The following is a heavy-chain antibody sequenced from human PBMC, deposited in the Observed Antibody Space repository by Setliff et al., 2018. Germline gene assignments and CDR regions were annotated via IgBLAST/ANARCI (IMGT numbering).Heavy chain of an antibody. D-gene: IGHD3-3*01. J-gene: IGHJ5*02. CDR3: ARAGPTVTFFRVLVISWWDP. CDR1: GGSISSSSYY. CDR2: IYYSGST. V-gene: IGHV4-39*01. Sequence: SETLSLTCTVSGGSISSSSYYWGWIRQPPGKGLEWIGSIYYSGSTYYNPSLKSRVTISVDTSKNQFSLKLSSVTAADTATYYCARAGPTVTFFRVLVISWWDPWGQGSLVTV.